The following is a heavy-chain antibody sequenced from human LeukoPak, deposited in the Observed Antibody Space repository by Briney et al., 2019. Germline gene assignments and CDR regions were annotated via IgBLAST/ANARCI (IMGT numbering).Heavy chain of an antibody. CDR2: ISSSSSHI. CDR3: ARDLPDAYSYGYGY. D-gene: IGHD5-18*01. Sequence: KAGGSLRLSCAASGFTFSSYSMNWVRQAPGKGLEWVSSISSSSSHIYYADSVKGRFTISRDNAKNSLYLQMNSLRAEDTAVYYCARDLPDAYSYGYGYWGQGTLVTVSS. CDR1: GFTFSSYS. J-gene: IGHJ4*02. V-gene: IGHV3-21*01.